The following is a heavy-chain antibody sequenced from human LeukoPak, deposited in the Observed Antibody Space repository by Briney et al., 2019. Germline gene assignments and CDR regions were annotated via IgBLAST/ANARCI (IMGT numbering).Heavy chain of an antibody. CDR3: ARPRILSTVTTGAFDI. CDR1: GGTFSSYA. J-gene: IGHJ3*02. CDR2: IIPIFGTA. V-gene: IGHV1-69*13. D-gene: IGHD4-17*01. Sequence: GASVKVSCKASGGTFSSYAISWVRQAPGQGLEWMGGIIPIFGTANYAQKFQGRVTITADESTSTAYMELSSLRSEDTAVYYCARPRILSTVTTGAFDIWGQGTMVTVSS.